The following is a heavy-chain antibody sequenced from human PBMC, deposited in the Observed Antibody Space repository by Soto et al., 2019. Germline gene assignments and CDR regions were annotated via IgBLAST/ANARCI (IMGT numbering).Heavy chain of an antibody. CDR2: INEDGREK. CDR3: VTDYDAKGWGTY. V-gene: IGHV3-7*04. CDR1: GFSITSYW. J-gene: IGHJ4*02. Sequence: GRPLRLSCAASGFSITSYWMDWVLQAPGKGLEWVAMINEDGREKYYVDSVKGRFTISRDNAKNSLYLEMDSLRAEDTAVYYCVTDYDAKGWGTYWGQGTLVTVSS. D-gene: IGHD3-16*01.